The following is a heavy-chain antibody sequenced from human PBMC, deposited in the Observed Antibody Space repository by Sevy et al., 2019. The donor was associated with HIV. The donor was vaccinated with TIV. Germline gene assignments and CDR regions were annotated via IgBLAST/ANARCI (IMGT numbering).Heavy chain of an antibody. CDR1: AFTFSGYW. CDR3: ARDRGWGTLDY. CDR2: INRDETEK. J-gene: IGHJ4*02. D-gene: IGHD3-16*01. Sequence: GGSLRLSCEPSAFTFSGYWMTWVRQAPGKGLEWVATINRDETEKYYVDSVKGRFTISRDNAKNALYLRINGLRPDDTAVYYCARDRGWGTLDYWGQGTLVTVSS. V-gene: IGHV3-7*01.